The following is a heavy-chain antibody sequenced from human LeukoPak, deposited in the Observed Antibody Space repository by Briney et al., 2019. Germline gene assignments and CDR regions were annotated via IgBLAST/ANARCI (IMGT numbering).Heavy chain of an antibody. Sequence: SETLSLTCTVSGGSISSYYWSWIRQPPGKGLEWIRYIYNGGSTNYNPSLKSRVTTSVDTSKNQFSLKLRSVTAADTAVYYCARVETNTVWAMDYWGQGTLVTVSS. J-gene: IGHJ4*02. V-gene: IGHV4-59*08. D-gene: IGHD2-21*02. CDR1: GGSISSYY. CDR3: ARVETNTVWAMDY. CDR2: IYNGGST.